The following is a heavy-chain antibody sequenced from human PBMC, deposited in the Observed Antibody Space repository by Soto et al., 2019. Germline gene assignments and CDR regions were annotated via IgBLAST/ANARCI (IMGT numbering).Heavy chain of an antibody. CDR1: RYIFTAYF. CDR3: ASHDPGARFDP. V-gene: IGHV1-2*02. Sequence: QVQLVQSGAEVTKPGASVKVSCKATRYIFTAYFMHCVRQAPGQGLEWMGWINPNNGDTHYGLSFQGSVTMTRDTSISTAYMALCSRRSDDTAVYYCASHDPGARFDPWGQGTLVIVSS. J-gene: IGHJ5*02. D-gene: IGHD1-1*01. CDR2: INPNNGDT.